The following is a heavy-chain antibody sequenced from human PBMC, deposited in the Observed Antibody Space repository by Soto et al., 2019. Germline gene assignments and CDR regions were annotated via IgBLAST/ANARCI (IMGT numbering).Heavy chain of an antibody. CDR3: ATSNGRLLDH. CDR2: ITDSGSPI. J-gene: IGHJ4*02. Sequence: QVQLVESGGGLVKPGGSLRLSCAASGFTFSDYYMSWIRQAPGKGLEWIAHITDSGSPIYYADSVQGRFTISRDNAKNSLYLQMNGLRAEDTAMYYCATSNGRLLDHWGQGTLVTVSS. CDR1: GFTFSDYY. V-gene: IGHV3-11*01.